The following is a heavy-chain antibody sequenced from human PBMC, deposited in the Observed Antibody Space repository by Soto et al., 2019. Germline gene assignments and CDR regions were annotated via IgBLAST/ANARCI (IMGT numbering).Heavy chain of an antibody. CDR3: ARQIYDSDTGPNFQYYFDS. J-gene: IGHJ4*02. Sequence: AGESLKISCKGSGYSFAGYWITWVRQKPGKGLEWMGRIDLSDSQTYYSPSFRGHVTISVTKSITTVFLQWSSLRASDTAMYYCARQIYDSDTGPNFQYYFDSWGQGTPVTVSS. CDR2: IDLSDSQT. D-gene: IGHD3-22*01. V-gene: IGHV5-10-1*01. CDR1: GYSFAGYW.